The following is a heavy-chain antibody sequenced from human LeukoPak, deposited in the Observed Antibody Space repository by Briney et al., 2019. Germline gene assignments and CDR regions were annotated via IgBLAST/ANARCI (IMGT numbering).Heavy chain of an antibody. J-gene: IGHJ4*02. CDR1: GFTLSSNY. CDR3: AKDSLHYYDSSGYLYFDY. D-gene: IGHD3-22*01. Sequence: PGGSLTLSCAASGFTLSSNYMSWVRQAPGKGLEWVSVIYSGGSTYYVHCVMGGFTISRLNCKRKLHLLLNSLQPENTAVYYVAKDSLHYYDSSGYLYFDYWGQGTLGTVSS. CDR2: IYSGGST. V-gene: IGHV3-53*01.